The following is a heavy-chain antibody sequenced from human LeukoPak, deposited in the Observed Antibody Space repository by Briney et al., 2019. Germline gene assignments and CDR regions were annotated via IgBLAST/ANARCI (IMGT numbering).Heavy chain of an antibody. J-gene: IGHJ6*02. CDR1: GGTFSSYA. D-gene: IGHD3-3*01. Sequence: ASVKVSCKASGGTFSSYAISWVRQAPGQGLEWMGGIIPIFGTANYAQKFQGRATITADESTSTAYMELSSLRSEDTAVYYCARVAFWSGLRHNYYGMDVWGQGTTVTVSS. CDR2: IIPIFGTA. CDR3: ARVAFWSGLRHNYYGMDV. V-gene: IGHV1-69*13.